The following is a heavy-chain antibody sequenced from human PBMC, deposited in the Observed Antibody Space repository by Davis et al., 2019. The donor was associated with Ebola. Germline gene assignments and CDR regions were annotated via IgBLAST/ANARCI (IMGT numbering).Heavy chain of an antibody. V-gene: IGHV3-53*05. CDR3: ARGGSSSFNWFDP. CDR1: GFTVSSNY. CDR2: IYSGGST. J-gene: IGHJ5*02. Sequence: GESLKISCAASGFTVSSNYMSWVRQAPGKGLEWVSVIYSGGSTYYADSVKGRFTISRDNSKNTLYLQMSSLRSEDTAVYYCARGGSSSFNWFDPWGQGTLVTVSS. D-gene: IGHD6-13*01.